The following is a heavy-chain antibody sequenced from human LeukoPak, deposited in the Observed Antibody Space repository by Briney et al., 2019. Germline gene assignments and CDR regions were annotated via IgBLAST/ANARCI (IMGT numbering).Heavy chain of an antibody. J-gene: IGHJ4*02. Sequence: PSETLSLTCAVCGGSFSGYYWSWIRQPPGKGLEWIGEINHSGSTNYNPSLKSRVTISVDTSKNQFSLKLSSVTAADTAVYYCARDANHSPADYWGQGTLVTVSS. CDR1: GGSFSGYY. V-gene: IGHV4-34*01. CDR3: ARDANHSPADY. D-gene: IGHD1-14*01. CDR2: INHSGST.